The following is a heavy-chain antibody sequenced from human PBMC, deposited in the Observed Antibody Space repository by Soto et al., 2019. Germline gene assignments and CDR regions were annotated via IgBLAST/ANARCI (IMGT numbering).Heavy chain of an antibody. Sequence: ASVKVSCKASGCTFTSYAMHWVRQAPGQRLEWMGWINAGNGNTKYSQKFQGRVTITRDTSASTAYMELSSLRSEDTAVYYCARDRNTTTDFWSGYYTHYYMDVWGKGTTVTVSS. CDR3: ARDRNTTTDFWSGYYTHYYMDV. CDR2: INAGNGNT. V-gene: IGHV1-3*01. J-gene: IGHJ6*03. CDR1: GCTFTSYA. D-gene: IGHD3-3*01.